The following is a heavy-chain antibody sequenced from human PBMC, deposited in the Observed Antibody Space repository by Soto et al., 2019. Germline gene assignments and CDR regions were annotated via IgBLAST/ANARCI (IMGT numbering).Heavy chain of an antibody. V-gene: IGHV4-31*03. CDR3: ARVSADSYYFDY. CDR1: GGSIGSGGYY. J-gene: IGHJ4*02. D-gene: IGHD6-13*01. Sequence: PSETLSLTCTVSGGSIGSGGYYWSWIRQHPGKGLEWIGYIYYSGSTYYNPSLKSRVTISVDTSKNQFSLKLSSVTAADTAVYYCARVSADSYYFDYWGQGTLVTASS. CDR2: IYYSGST.